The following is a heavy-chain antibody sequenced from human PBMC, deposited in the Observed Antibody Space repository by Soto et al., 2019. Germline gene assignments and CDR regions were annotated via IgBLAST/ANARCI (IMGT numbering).Heavy chain of an antibody. CDR1: GFTFSSYS. V-gene: IGHV3-21*01. CDR3: ARAYSSGWYAFDI. D-gene: IGHD6-19*01. Sequence: GGSLRLSCAASGFTFSSYSMNWVRQAPGKGLEWVSSISSSSSYIYYADSVKGRFTISRDNAKNSLYLQMNSLRAEDTAVYYCARAYSSGWYAFDIWGQGTMVTVSS. J-gene: IGHJ3*02. CDR2: ISSSSSYI.